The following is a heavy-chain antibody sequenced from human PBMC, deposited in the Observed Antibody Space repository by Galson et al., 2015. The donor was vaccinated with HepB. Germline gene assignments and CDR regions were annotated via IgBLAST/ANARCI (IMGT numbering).Heavy chain of an antibody. V-gene: IGHV1-2*02. CDR1: GGTFSSYA. CDR3: ARVRAEVPAAIDAFDI. CDR2: INPNSGGT. D-gene: IGHD2-2*01. J-gene: IGHJ3*02. Sequence: SVKVSCKASGGTFSSYAISWVRQAPGQGLEWMGWINPNSGGTNYAQKFQGRVTMTRDTSISTAYMELSRLRSDDTAVYYCARVRAEVPAAIDAFDIWGQGTMVTVSS.